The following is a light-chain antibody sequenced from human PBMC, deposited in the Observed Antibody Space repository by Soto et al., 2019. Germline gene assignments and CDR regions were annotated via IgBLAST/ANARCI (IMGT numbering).Light chain of an antibody. CDR3: QQFDSYPWT. V-gene: IGKV1-5*03. CDR1: QRISTW. J-gene: IGKJ1*01. CDR2: KAS. Sequence: DIQMTQSPSTLSASVGDRVTITCRASQRISTWLAWYQQEPGKAPKLLIYKASTLHSGVPARFSGSGSGTEFTLTINNLRPDDFATYYCQQFDSYPWTFGQGTKVDIK.